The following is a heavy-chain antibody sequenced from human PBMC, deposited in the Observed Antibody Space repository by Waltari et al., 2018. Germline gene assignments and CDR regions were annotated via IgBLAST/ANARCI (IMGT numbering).Heavy chain of an antibody. Sequence: VQLIQSGAEVKKPGATVKISCKASAHTFTDYYIHWVRQAPGQGLEWMGGIIPIVGTANYAQKFQGRVTITADKSTSTAYMELSSLRSEDTAVYYCAHAYGTLSDAFDIWGQGTMVTVSS. V-gene: IGHV1-69*14. CDR2: IIPIVGTA. CDR1: AHTFTDYY. J-gene: IGHJ3*02. CDR3: AHAYGTLSDAFDI. D-gene: IGHD4-17*01.